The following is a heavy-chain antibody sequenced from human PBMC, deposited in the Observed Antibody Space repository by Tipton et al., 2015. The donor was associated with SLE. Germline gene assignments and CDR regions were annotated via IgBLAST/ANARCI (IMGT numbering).Heavy chain of an antibody. CDR3: ARDKAAAGY. Sequence: SLRLSCAASGFTFSSYEMNCVRQAPGKGLEWVSYISSSSSYTNYADSEKGRFTISRDNANNSLYLQMNSLRAEDMAVYYCARDKAAAGYWGQGTLVTVSS. CDR2: ISSSSSYT. J-gene: IGHJ4*02. D-gene: IGHD6-13*01. V-gene: IGHV3-48*03. CDR1: GFTFSSYE.